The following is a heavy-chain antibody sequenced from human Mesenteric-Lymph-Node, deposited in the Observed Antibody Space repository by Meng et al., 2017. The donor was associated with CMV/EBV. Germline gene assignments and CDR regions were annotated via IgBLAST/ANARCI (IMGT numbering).Heavy chain of an antibody. D-gene: IGHD2-2*01. CDR2: IQQDGSEN. J-gene: IGHJ3*02. V-gene: IGHV3-7*01. CDR1: GFTFSSYW. Sequence: GGSLTLSCAASGFTFSSYWMNWVRQAPGKGLEWVANIQQDGSENNYVDSVKGRITISRDNAEDSIFLQMNSLRAEDTAVYYCVRERGGYCGSTICPRAFDIWGQGTMVTVSS. CDR3: VRERGGYCGSTICPRAFDI.